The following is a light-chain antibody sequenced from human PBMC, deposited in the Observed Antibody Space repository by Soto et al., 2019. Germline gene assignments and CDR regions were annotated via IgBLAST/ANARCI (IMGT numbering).Light chain of an antibody. CDR2: GAS. CDR3: QQYNNWPLMYT. CDR1: QSVSSN. J-gene: IGKJ2*01. V-gene: IGKV3-15*01. Sequence: EIVMTQSPATLSVSPGERATLSCRTSQSVSSNLAWYQQKPGQAPRLLIYGASTRATGIPARFSGSGSGTEFTLTISSLQSEDFAVYYCQQYNNWPLMYTSGQGTKLEIK.